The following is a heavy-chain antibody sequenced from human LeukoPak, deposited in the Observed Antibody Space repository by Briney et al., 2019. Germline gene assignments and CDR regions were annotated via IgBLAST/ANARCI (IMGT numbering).Heavy chain of an antibody. CDR2: ISSSSSYI. D-gene: IGHD3-22*01. CDR1: GFTFSSYS. Sequence: GGSLRLSCAASGFTFSSYSMNWVRQAPGEGLEWVSSISSSSSYIYYADSVKGRFTISRDNAKNSLYLQMNSLRAEDTAVYYCARESYYYDSSGYYVYYFDYWGQGTLVTVSS. J-gene: IGHJ4*02. V-gene: IGHV3-21*01. CDR3: ARESYYYDSSGYYVYYFDY.